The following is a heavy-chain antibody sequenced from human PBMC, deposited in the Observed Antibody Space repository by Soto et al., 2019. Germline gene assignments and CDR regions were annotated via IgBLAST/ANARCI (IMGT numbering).Heavy chain of an antibody. CDR1: GGSISSYY. Sequence: PSETLSLTCTVSGGSISSYYWSWIRQPPGKGLEWIGYIYYSGSTNYNPSLKSRVTISVDTSKNQFSLKLSSVTAADTTVYYCASLRYFDWWFDYGGQGTLVTVSS. J-gene: IGHJ4*02. CDR2: IYYSGST. D-gene: IGHD3-9*01. CDR3: ASLRYFDWWFDY. V-gene: IGHV4-59*08.